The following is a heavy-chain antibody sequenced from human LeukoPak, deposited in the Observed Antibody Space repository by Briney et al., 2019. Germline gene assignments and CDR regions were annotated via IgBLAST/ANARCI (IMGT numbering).Heavy chain of an antibody. CDR2: IYYSGST. Sequence: SETLSLTCTVSGGSIRSYYWSWIRQPPGKGLEWIGYIYYSGSTNYNPSLKSRLTISVDTSKNQFSLELSSVTAADTAVYYCARVYYSSSYDYWYFDLWGRGTLVTVSP. CDR1: GGSIRSYY. CDR3: ARVYYSSSYDYWYFDL. J-gene: IGHJ2*01. D-gene: IGHD6-13*01. V-gene: IGHV4-59*01.